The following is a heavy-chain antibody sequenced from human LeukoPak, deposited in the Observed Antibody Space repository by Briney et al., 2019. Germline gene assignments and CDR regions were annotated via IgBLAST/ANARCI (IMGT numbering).Heavy chain of an antibody. Sequence: GGSLRLSCAASGFTFSNAWMSWVRQAPGMGLDWVGRIRSKTDGGTIDYAAPVKGRFVISRDDSRDTPYLQMNSLRIEDTAMYYCTTWTDLYDYWGQGILVTVSP. CDR2: IRSKTDGGTI. J-gene: IGHJ4*02. CDR3: TTWTDLYDY. D-gene: IGHD3/OR15-3a*01. CDR1: GFTFSNAW. V-gene: IGHV3-15*01.